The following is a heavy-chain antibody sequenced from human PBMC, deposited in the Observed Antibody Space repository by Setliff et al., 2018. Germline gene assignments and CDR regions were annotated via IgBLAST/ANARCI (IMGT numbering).Heavy chain of an antibody. CDR1: GYTFTGYY. CDR3: ARSAITGTTRKYYYYMDV. Sequence: ASVKVSCKASGYTFTGYYIHWVRQAPGQGIEWMGWINPNSGDTTYAQTFQGRVAMTKDSSIRTAYMELSSLTSEDTAVYYCARSAITGTTRKYYYYMDVWGQGTTVTVSS. CDR2: INPNSGDT. J-gene: IGHJ6*03. V-gene: IGHV1-2*02. D-gene: IGHD1-7*01.